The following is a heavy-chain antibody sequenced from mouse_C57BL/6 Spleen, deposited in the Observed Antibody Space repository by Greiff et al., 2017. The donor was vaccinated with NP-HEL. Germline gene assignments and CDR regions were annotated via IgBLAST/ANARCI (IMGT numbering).Heavy chain of an antibody. V-gene: IGHV1-72*01. CDR2: IDPNSGGT. J-gene: IGHJ2*01. D-gene: IGHD1-1*01. CDR1: GYTFTSYW. Sequence: QVQLKQPGAELVKPGASVKLSCKASGYTFTSYWMHWVKQRPGRGLEWIGRIDPNSGGTKYNEKFKSKATLTVDKPSSTAYMQLSSLTSEDSAVYYCARNPLIRYGSFFDYWGQGTTLTVSS. CDR3: ARNPLIRYGSFFDY.